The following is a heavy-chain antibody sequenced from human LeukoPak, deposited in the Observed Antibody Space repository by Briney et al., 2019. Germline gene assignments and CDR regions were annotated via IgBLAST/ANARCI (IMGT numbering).Heavy chain of an antibody. CDR3: ARDAVVVPAADISNFDF. CDR1: GYTFTGYY. J-gene: IGHJ4*02. V-gene: IGHV1-18*04. Sequence: GASVTVSCKASGYTFTGYYMHWVRQAPGQGLEWMGWIGTYNGNTDYAQKFQGRITLTTDTSTTTAYMILRSLTSDDTAVYFCARDAVVVPAADISNFDFWGQGTLVTVSS. D-gene: IGHD2-2*01. CDR2: IGTYNGNT.